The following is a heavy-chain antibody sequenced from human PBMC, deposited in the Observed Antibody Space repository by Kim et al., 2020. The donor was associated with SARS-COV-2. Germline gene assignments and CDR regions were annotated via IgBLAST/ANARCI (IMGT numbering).Heavy chain of an antibody. CDR1: GFTFSSYG. V-gene: IGHV3-30*03. CDR2: ISYDGSNK. D-gene: IGHD6-6*01. CDR3: APQGDYSSSRYFDY. Sequence: GGSLRLSCAASGFTFSSYGMHWVRQAPGKGLEWVAVISYDGSNKYYVDSVKGRFTISRDNSKNTLYLQMNSLRAEDTAVYYCAPQGDYSSSRYFDYWGQGTLVTVSS. J-gene: IGHJ4*02.